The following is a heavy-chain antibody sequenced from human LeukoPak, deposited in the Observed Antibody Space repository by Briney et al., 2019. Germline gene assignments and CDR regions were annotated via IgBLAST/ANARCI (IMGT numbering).Heavy chain of an antibody. D-gene: IGHD6-19*01. J-gene: IGHJ4*02. CDR3: ARGYSSGWSPDY. V-gene: IGHV3-21*01. CDR1: GFTFSSYS. CDR2: ISSSSSYI. Sequence: GGSLRLSCAASGFTFSSYSMNWVRQAPGKGLEWVSSISSSSSYIYYADSVKGRFTISRDNAKNSLYLQMNSLRAEDTAVYYCARGYSSGWSPDYWGQGTLVTVSS.